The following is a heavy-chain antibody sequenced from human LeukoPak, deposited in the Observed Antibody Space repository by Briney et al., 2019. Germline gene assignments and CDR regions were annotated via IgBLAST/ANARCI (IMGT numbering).Heavy chain of an antibody. V-gene: IGHV3-48*01. CDR1: GFTFSLYT. CDR2: ITSSSSSI. CDR3: AKEIDCSSTSCPLGY. D-gene: IGHD2-2*01. Sequence: GGSLRLSCAASGFTFSLYTMHWFRQAPGRGLEWVSYITSSSSSIYYADSVKGRFTISRDNSKNTLYLQMNSLRAEDTAVYYCAKEIDCSSTSCPLGYWGQGTLVTVSS. J-gene: IGHJ4*02.